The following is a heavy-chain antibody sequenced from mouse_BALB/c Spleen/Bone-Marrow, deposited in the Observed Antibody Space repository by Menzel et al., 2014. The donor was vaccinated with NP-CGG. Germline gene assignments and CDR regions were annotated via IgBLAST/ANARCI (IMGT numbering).Heavy chain of an antibody. CDR3: ARGKYGYDY. CDR2: ISSGSSTI. Sequence: EVKLVESGGGLVQPGGSRKLSCAASGFTFSSFGVHWGRQAPEKGLEWVAYISSGSSTIYYADTVKGRFTISRDNPKNTLFLQMTSLRSEDTAMYYCARGKYGYDYGGQGTTLTVSS. J-gene: IGHJ2*01. CDR1: GFTFSSFG. V-gene: IGHV5-17*02. D-gene: IGHD2-10*02.